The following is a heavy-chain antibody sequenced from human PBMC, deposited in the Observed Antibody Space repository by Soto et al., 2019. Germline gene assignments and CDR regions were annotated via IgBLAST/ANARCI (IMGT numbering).Heavy chain of an antibody. V-gene: IGHV4-59*01. Sequence: QVHLQESGPGLVRPSETLSLTCTVSGGSLKTYYWSWIRQPPGGGLEWIGYIFSSGSPNYNPSLRGRVTISVDTSNNQFSLKLSSVTAADTAVYYCARVAGISCYNHMDVWGKGTAVAVSS. CDR1: GGSLKTYY. CDR3: ARVAGISCYNHMDV. J-gene: IGHJ6*03. D-gene: IGHD2-2*02. CDR2: IFSSGSP.